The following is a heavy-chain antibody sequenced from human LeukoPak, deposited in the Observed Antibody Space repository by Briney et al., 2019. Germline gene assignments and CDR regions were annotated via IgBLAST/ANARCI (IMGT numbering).Heavy chain of an antibody. CDR2: IWYDGSNK. Sequence: GGSLRLSCAASGFTFSSYGMHWVRQAPGKGLEWVAVIWYDGSNKYYADSVKGRLTISRDNSKNTLYLQMNSPRAEDTAVYYCAREYSWTAFVYWGQGTLVTVSS. D-gene: IGHD1-1*01. V-gene: IGHV3-33*01. CDR1: GFTFSSYG. J-gene: IGHJ4*02. CDR3: AREYSWTAFVY.